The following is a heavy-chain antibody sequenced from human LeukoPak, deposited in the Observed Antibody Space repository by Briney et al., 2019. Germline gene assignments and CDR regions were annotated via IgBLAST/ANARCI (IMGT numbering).Heavy chain of an antibody. D-gene: IGHD4-17*01. J-gene: IGHJ4*02. Sequence: ASVKVSCKASGYTFTSYYMHWVRQAPGQGLEWMGIINPSAGSTSYAQTFQGRVTMTRGTSTSTVYLELSSLTSEDTAVYYCATGPTVTRLDYWGQGTLVTVSS. V-gene: IGHV1-46*01. CDR1: GYTFTSYY. CDR3: ATGPTVTRLDY. CDR2: INPSAGST.